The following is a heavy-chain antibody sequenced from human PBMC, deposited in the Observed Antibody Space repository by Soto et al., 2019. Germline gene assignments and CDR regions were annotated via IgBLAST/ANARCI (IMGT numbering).Heavy chain of an antibody. CDR2: ISYDGSNK. CDR1: GFTFSSYA. V-gene: IGHV3-30-3*01. Sequence: PGGSLRLSCAASGFTFSSYAMHWVRQAPGKGLEWVAVISYDGSNKYYADSVKGRFTISRDNSKNTLYLQMNSLRAEDTAVYYCARGNLGNPTAMVATPLKYGMDVWGQGTTVTVSS. D-gene: IGHD5-18*01. J-gene: IGHJ6*02. CDR3: ARGNLGNPTAMVATPLKYGMDV.